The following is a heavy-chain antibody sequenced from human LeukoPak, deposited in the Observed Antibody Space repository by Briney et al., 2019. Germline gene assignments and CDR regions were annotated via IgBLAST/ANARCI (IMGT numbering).Heavy chain of an antibody. CDR3: ARQVGVAVAGKQFDY. D-gene: IGHD6-19*01. CDR2: IYYSGST. Sequence: PSETPSLTCTVSGGSISSSSYYWGWIRQPPGKGLEWIGSIYYSGSTYYNPSLKSRVTTSVDTSKNQFSLKLSSVTAADTAVYYCARQVGVAVAGKQFDYWGQGTLVTVSS. CDR1: GGSISSSSYY. V-gene: IGHV4-39*01. J-gene: IGHJ4*02.